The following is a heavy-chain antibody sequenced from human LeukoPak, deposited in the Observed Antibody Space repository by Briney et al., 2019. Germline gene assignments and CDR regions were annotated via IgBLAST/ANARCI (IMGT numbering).Heavy chain of an antibody. CDR1: GFTFCSYG. D-gene: IGHD3-22*01. Sequence: GRSLRLSCAASGFTFCSYGIHWVRQAPGKGLEWVAVISYDGSNKFYADSVKGRFTISRDNSKNTLYLQMNSLRAEDTAVYYCARDSRDYYDSSGLIWYFDLWGRGTLVTVSS. J-gene: IGHJ2*01. V-gene: IGHV3-30*03. CDR2: ISYDGSNK. CDR3: ARDSRDYYDSSGLIWYFDL.